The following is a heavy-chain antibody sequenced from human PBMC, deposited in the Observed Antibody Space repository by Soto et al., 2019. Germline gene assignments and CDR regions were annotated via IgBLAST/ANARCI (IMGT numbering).Heavy chain of an antibody. CDR2: ISADNGNT. CDR3: ARDLTVTTRGWFDP. J-gene: IGHJ5*02. CDR1: GSTFTSYD. V-gene: IGHV1-18*01. D-gene: IGHD4-17*01. Sequence: ASVKVSCKASGSTFTSYDISWVRQAPGQGLEWMGWISADNGNTNYAQKLQCRVTMTTDTYTSKAYMELRSLRSDDTAVYYCARDLTVTTRGWFDPWGQGTLVTVSS.